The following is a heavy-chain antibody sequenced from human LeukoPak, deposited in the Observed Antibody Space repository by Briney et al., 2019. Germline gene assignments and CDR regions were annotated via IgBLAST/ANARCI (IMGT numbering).Heavy chain of an antibody. D-gene: IGHD2-2*01. CDR3: AKDSIYCSSSSCYGYPDY. V-gene: IGHV3-23*01. Sequence: GGSLRLSCAASGFTFSSYAMSWVRQAPGKGLEWVSAISGSGGRTYYADSVKGRFTISRDNSKNTLYLQTNSLRAEDTAVYYCAKDSIYCSSSSCYGYPDYWGQGTLVTVSS. CDR2: ISGSGGRT. CDR1: GFTFSSYA. J-gene: IGHJ4*02.